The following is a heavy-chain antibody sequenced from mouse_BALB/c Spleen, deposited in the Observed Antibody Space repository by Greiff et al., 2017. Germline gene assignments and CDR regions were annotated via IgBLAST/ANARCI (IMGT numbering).Heavy chain of an antibody. CDR3: ARHVYGNCAMDY. CDR2: ISNGGGST. D-gene: IGHD2-10*02. Sequence: EVMLVESGGGLVQPGGSLKLSCAASGFTFSSYTMSWVRQTPEKRLEWVAYISNGGGSTYYPDTVKGRFTISRDNAKNTLYLQMSSLKSEDTAMYYCARHVYGNCAMDYWGQGTSVTVSS. J-gene: IGHJ4*01. CDR1: GFTFSSYT. V-gene: IGHV5-12-2*01.